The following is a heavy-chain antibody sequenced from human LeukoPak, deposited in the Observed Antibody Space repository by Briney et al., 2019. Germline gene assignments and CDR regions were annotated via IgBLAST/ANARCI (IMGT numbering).Heavy chain of an antibody. CDR2: ISSSSSYI. CDR1: GFTFSSYS. J-gene: IGHJ6*02. D-gene: IGHD2-2*01. Sequence: GGSLRLSCAASGFTFSSYSMNWVRQAPGKGLEWVSSISSSSSYIYYADSVKGRFTISRDNSKNTLYLQMNSLRAEDTAVYYCAKGSCSSTSCYPYYYCGMDVWGQGTTVTVSS. CDR3: AKGSCSSTSCYPYYYCGMDV. V-gene: IGHV3-21*04.